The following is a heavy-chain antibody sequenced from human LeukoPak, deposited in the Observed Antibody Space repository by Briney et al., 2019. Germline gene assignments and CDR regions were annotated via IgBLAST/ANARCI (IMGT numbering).Heavy chain of an antibody. V-gene: IGHV3-23*01. Sequence: PSETLSLTCTVSGGSISSSTYYWGWIRQSPGKGLEWVSAIGGSGRSTFYADSVKGRFTISRDNSKNTLYLQMNSLRAEDTAVYYCTKRRTADDHAFDIWGQGTMVTVSS. CDR3: TKRRTADDHAFDI. D-gene: IGHD6-25*01. CDR1: GGSISSSTYY. J-gene: IGHJ3*02. CDR2: IGGSGRST.